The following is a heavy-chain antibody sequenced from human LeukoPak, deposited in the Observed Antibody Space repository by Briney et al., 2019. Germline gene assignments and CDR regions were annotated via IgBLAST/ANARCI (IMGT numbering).Heavy chain of an antibody. Sequence: TSETLSLTCAVYGGSFSGYYWSWIRQPPGKGLEWIGEINHSGSTNYNPSLKGRVTISVDTSKNQFSLKLSSVTAADTAVYYCARGYSPIVVVPAAPIRWFDPWGQGTLVTVSS. V-gene: IGHV4-34*01. D-gene: IGHD2-2*01. CDR2: INHSGST. CDR3: ARGYSPIVVVPAAPIRWFDP. CDR1: GGSFSGYY. J-gene: IGHJ5*02.